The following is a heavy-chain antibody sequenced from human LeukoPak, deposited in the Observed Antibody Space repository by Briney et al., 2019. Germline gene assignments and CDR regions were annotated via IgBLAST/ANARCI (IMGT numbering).Heavy chain of an antibody. CDR2: IYYSGST. V-gene: IGHV4-59*11. J-gene: IGHJ2*01. D-gene: IGHD6-13*01. CDR3: ARDDSSSWPRYWYFDL. Sequence: SETLSLTCSVSGGSISGHYWSWIRQPPGKGLEWIGYIYYSGSTNYNPSLKSRVTISVDTSKNQFSLKLSSVTAADTAVYYCARDDSSSWPRYWYFDLWGRGTLVTVSS. CDR1: GGSISGHY.